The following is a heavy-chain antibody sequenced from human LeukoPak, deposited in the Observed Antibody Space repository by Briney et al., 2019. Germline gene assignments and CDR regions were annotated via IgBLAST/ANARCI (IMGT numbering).Heavy chain of an antibody. CDR2: IIPILVIA. D-gene: IGHD3-10*01. CDR1: GGTFSSYT. V-gene: IGHV1-69*02. CDR3: ARGPSQWFGESAFDI. Sequence: SVKVSCKASGGTFSSYTISWVRQAPGQGLEWMGRIIPILVIANYAQKFQGRVTITAEKSTSTAYMELSSLRSEDTAVYYCARGPSQWFGESAFDIWGQGTMVTVSS. J-gene: IGHJ3*02.